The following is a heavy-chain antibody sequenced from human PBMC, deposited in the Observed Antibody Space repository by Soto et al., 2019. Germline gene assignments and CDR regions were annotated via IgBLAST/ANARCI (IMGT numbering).Heavy chain of an antibody. Sequence: GGSLRLSCAASGFTFSSYAMSWVRQAPGKGLEWVSAISGSGGSTYYADSVKGRFTISRDNSKNTLYLQMNSLRAEDTAVYYCAKDPGLRFLDHPGNDYWGQGTLVTVS. CDR3: AKDPGLRFLDHPGNDY. V-gene: IGHV3-23*01. CDR2: ISGSGGST. D-gene: IGHD3-3*01. J-gene: IGHJ4*02. CDR1: GFTFSSYA.